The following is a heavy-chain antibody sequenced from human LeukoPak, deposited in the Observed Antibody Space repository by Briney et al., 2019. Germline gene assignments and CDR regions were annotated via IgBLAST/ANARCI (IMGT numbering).Heavy chain of an antibody. D-gene: IGHD1-26*01. J-gene: IGHJ4*02. V-gene: IGHV5-51*01. CDR1: GYRFTVYW. CDR3: ARRRDLYSGSYYPFDY. Sequence: GESLKISGQGSGYRFTVYWIGGVRQMPGKGLKWMGMIYPVDADARYSPSFQGPVTISADQIASTAYLQWSTLKASDTAMYYCARRRDLYSGSYYPFDYWGQGTLVTVSS. CDR2: IYPVDADA.